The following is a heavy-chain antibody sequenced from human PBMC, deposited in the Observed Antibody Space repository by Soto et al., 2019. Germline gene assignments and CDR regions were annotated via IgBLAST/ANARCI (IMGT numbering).Heavy chain of an antibody. D-gene: IGHD6-6*01. J-gene: IGHJ6*02. CDR2: INHSGST. CDR1: GGSFSGYY. CDR3: ARGVQLVAYYYYGMDV. V-gene: IGHV4-34*01. Sequence: CAVYGGSFSGYYWSWIRQPPGKGLEWIGEINHSGSTNYNPSLKSRVTISVDTSKNQFSLKLSSVTAADTAVYYCARGVQLVAYYYYGMDVWGQGTTVTVSS.